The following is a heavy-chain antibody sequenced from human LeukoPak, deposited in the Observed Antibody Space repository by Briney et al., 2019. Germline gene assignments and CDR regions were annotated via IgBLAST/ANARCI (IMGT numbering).Heavy chain of an antibody. CDR1: GYSFPNYW. Sequence: GESLKISCKGSGYSFPNYWIGWARQMPGKGLEWMGIIYPGNSDTRYSPSFQGQVTISTDKSISTAYLQWNSLKASDTAMYYCARQDGSASYYFDYWSQGTLVTVSS. CDR3: ARQDGSASYYFDY. D-gene: IGHD6-19*01. J-gene: IGHJ4*02. V-gene: IGHV5-51*01. CDR2: IYPGNSDT.